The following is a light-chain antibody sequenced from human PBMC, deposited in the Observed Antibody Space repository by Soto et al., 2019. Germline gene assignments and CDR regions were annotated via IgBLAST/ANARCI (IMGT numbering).Light chain of an antibody. CDR2: DAT. CDR1: QTIRGNY. V-gene: IGKV3-20*01. Sequence: EVVLTQSPGTLSLSPGERATLSCRASQTIRGNYLAWYQQKSGQAPRLLIYDATSRATDVPDRFSGSGSGTDFTLTISRLEPEDFAMYYCQQYKNWPRTFGQGTKVDFK. J-gene: IGKJ1*01. CDR3: QQYKNWPRT.